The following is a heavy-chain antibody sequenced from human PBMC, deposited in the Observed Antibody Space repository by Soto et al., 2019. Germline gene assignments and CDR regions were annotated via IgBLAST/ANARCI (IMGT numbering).Heavy chain of an antibody. D-gene: IGHD3-22*01. CDR3: AKEMISYDSSGPNSDY. V-gene: IGHV3-23*01. Sequence: GGSLRLSCAASGFTFSSYAMSWVRQAPGKGLEWVSAISGSGGSTYYADSVKGRFTISRDNSKNTLYLQMNSLRAEDTAVYYCAKEMISYDSSGPNSDYWGQGTLVTVSS. CDR1: GFTFSSYA. J-gene: IGHJ4*02. CDR2: ISGSGGST.